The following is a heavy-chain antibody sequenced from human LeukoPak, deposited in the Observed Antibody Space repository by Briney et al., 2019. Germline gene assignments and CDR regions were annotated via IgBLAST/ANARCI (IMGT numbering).Heavy chain of an antibody. CDR2: TYYRSKWST. D-gene: IGHD6-6*01. J-gene: IGHJ4*02. V-gene: IGHV6-1*01. CDR1: GDTVSGNSAS. CDR3: ARDPDSSSEWGPFDY. Sequence: LQTLSLTCAVSGDTVSGNSASRSWIRQSPSGGLEWLGRTYYRSKWSTDYAHSVKSRITINPATSKNEFSLQLDSVTPEDTAVYYCARDPDSSSEWGPFDYWGQGTLVTVSS.